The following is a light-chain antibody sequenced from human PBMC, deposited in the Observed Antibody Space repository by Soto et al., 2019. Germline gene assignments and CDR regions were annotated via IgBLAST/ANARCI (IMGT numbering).Light chain of an antibody. J-gene: IGKJ4*01. CDR1: QGIRKD. Sequence: DIQMTQSPSSLSASAGDRVTITCRASQGIRKDLGWYQQKPGKAPKRLIYAAPSLQSGVPSRFSGSGSGTEFTLTISSLQPEDFATYFCQQADSFPLTFGGGTKVDIK. CDR3: QQADSFPLT. V-gene: IGKV1-17*01. CDR2: AAP.